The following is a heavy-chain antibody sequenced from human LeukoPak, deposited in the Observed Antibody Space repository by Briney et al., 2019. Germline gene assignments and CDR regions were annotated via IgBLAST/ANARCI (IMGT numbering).Heavy chain of an antibody. Sequence: ASVKVSCKASGYTFTSYGISWVRQAPGQGLEWMGWISAYNGNTNYAQKLQGRVTMTTDTSTSTAYVELRSLRSDDTAVNYCAIILDDYGDYEEYWGQGTLVTVSS. J-gene: IGHJ4*02. CDR3: AIILDDYGDYEEY. D-gene: IGHD4-17*01. CDR2: ISAYNGNT. V-gene: IGHV1-18*01. CDR1: GYTFTSYG.